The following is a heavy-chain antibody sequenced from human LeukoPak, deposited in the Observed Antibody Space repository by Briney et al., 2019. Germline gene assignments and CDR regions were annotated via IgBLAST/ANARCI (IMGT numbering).Heavy chain of an antibody. J-gene: IGHJ4*02. CDR2: ISPGSDYT. D-gene: IGHD5-12*01. CDR1: GFTFSGYF. Sequence: GGSLRLSCAASGFTFSGYFMNWIRQAPGKGLEWVSYISPGSDYTNYADSVKARFTISRDNAKNSLYLQMNSLRAEDTAVYFCARSGYSGYDPDYWGQGTLVTVSS. CDR3: ARSGYSGYDPDY. V-gene: IGHV3-11*06.